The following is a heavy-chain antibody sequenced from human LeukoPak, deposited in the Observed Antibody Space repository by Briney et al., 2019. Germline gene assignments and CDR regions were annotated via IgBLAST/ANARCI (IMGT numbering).Heavy chain of an antibody. CDR3: TTRIITTSDY. Sequence: GGSLRLSCAASGFSFSNAWMNWVRQSPGKGLXXLGRIKTKADGGTTEYSAPVKGRFTISRDDSKNTLFLQMNSLKADDTAVYYCTTRIITTSDYWGQGALVTVSS. J-gene: IGHJ4*02. D-gene: IGHD3-3*01. CDR2: IKTKADGGTT. V-gene: IGHV3-15*01. CDR1: GFSFSNAW.